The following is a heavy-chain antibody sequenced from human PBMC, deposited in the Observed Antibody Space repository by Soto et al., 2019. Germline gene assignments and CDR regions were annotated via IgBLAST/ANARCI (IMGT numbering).Heavy chain of an antibody. Sequence: PGGSLRLSCAASGFTFSTAWMNWVRQAPGKGLEWVGRVKSKTDGGTTDYAAPVKGRFTVSRDDSKNTQYLQINSLKTEDTAVIYWATVRLGYRWGCERWGQGA. J-gene: IGHJ4*02. D-gene: IGHD2-2*02. CDR3: ATVRLGYRWGCER. CDR2: VKSKTDGGTT. CDR1: GFTFSTAW. V-gene: IGHV3-15*07.